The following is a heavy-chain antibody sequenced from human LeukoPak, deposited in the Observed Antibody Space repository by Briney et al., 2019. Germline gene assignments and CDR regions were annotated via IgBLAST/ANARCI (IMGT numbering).Heavy chain of an antibody. V-gene: IGHV3-7*01. D-gene: IGHD2-2*01. J-gene: IGHJ4*02. CDR2: IKQDGSEK. CDR3: ARLHPAAIGSVDY. Sequence: GGSLRLSCAASGFTFSNYWMSWVRQAPGKGREWVATIKQDGSEKYSVDSVKGRFTISRDSARNSLYLQMNSLRAEDTAVYFCARLHPAAIGSVDYWGQGTLVTASS. CDR1: GFTFSNYW.